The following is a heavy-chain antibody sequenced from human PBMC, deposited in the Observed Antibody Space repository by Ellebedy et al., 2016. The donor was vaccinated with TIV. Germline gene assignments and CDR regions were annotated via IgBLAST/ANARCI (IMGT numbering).Heavy chain of an antibody. CDR2: INHSGST. CDR3: ARHPSYGSGDAFDI. V-gene: IGHV4-34*01. CDR1: GGSFSGYY. Sequence: SQTLSLTCAVYGGSFSGYYWSWIRQPPGKGLEWIGEINHSGSTNYNLSLKSRVTISVDTSKSQFSLKLSSVTAADTAVYYCARHPSYGSGDAFDIWGQGTMVIVSS. J-gene: IGHJ3*02. D-gene: IGHD3-10*01.